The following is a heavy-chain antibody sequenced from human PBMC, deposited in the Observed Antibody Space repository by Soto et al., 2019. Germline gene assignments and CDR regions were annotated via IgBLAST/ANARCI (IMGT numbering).Heavy chain of an antibody. Sequence: GGSLRLSCAASGFTFSSYDMHWVRQATGKGLEWVSAIGTAGDTYYPGSVKGRFTISRENAKNSLYLQMNSLRAGDTAVYYCARGVGYCSSTSCYYDYWGQGTLVTVSS. CDR3: ARGVGYCSSTSCYYDY. CDR2: IGTAGDT. V-gene: IGHV3-13*01. D-gene: IGHD2-2*01. CDR1: GFTFSSYD. J-gene: IGHJ4*02.